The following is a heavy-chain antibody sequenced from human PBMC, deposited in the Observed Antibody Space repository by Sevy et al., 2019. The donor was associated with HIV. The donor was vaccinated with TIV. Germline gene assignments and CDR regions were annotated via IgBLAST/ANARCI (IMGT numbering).Heavy chain of an antibody. CDR3: ARDLIVLTLYYYYGMDV. Sequence: ASVKVSCKASGYTFTSYYMHWVRQAPGQGLEWMGIINPSGGSTSYAQKFQGRVTMTRDTSTSTVYMERSSLRSEDTAVYYCARDLIVLTLYYYYGMDVWGQGTTVTVSS. CDR1: GYTFTSYY. CDR2: INPSGGST. D-gene: IGHD2-8*01. V-gene: IGHV1-46*01. J-gene: IGHJ6*02.